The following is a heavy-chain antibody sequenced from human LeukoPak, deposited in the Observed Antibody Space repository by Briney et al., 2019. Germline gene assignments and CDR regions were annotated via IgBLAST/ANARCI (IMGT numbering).Heavy chain of an antibody. Sequence: GGSLRLSCAASGSAFSDHWMHWVRQDPEKGLVWVSRITGDGSSTVYADSVKGRFTISRDNAKNTLSLQMNSLRVEDTAVYYCASDYFGSLDYWGQGTLVTVSS. J-gene: IGHJ4*02. CDR3: ASDYFGSLDY. D-gene: IGHD3-10*01. V-gene: IGHV3-74*01. CDR2: ITGDGSST. CDR1: GSAFSDHW.